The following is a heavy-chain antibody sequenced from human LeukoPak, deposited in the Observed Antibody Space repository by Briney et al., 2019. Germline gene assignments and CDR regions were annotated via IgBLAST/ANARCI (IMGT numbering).Heavy chain of an antibody. V-gene: IGHV1-2*02. Sequence: GASVKVSCKASGYTFTGYYMHWVRQAPGQGLEWMGWINPNSGGTNYAQKFQGRVTMTRDTSISTAYIELSSLRSEDTAVYYCATVEREYFETSGYFNYWGQGTLVTVSS. CDR3: ATVEREYFETSGYFNY. CDR2: INPNSGGT. D-gene: IGHD3-22*01. J-gene: IGHJ4*02. CDR1: GYTFTGYY.